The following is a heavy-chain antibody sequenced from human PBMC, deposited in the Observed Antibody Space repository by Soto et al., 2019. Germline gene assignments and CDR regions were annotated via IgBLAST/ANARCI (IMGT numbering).Heavy chain of an antibody. CDR2: IKSKTDGGTT. V-gene: IGHV3-15*07. D-gene: IGHD1-26*01. CDR1: GFTFSNAW. Sequence: EVQLVESGGGLVKPGGSLRLSCAASGFTFSNAWMNWVRQAPGKGLEWVGRIKSKTDGGTTDYAAPVKGRFTISRDXSXNXXYLQMNSLKTEDTAVYYCTTYPIIAPKGEWELRWCWGQGTLVTVSS. CDR3: TTYPIIAPKGEWELRWC. J-gene: IGHJ4*02.